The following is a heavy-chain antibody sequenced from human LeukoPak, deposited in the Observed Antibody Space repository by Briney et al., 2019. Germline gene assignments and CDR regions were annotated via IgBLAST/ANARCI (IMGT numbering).Heavy chain of an antibody. V-gene: IGHV4-30-4*08. D-gene: IGHD3-10*01. J-gene: IGHJ6*03. Sequence: SETLSLTCTVAGGSISSGDYYWSWIRQPPGKGLEWIGYIYYSGSTYYNPSLKSRVTISVDTSKNQFSLTLSSVTAADTAVYYCARANYYGSGSYYSAFYMDVWGKGTTVTVSS. CDR1: GGSISSGDYY. CDR2: IYYSGST. CDR3: ARANYYGSGSYYSAFYMDV.